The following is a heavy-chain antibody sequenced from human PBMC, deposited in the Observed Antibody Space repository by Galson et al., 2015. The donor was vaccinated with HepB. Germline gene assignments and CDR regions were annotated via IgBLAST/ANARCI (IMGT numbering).Heavy chain of an antibody. CDR2: TYYRSKWYN. D-gene: IGHD3-16*01. Sequence: CAISGDSVSSNSAAWNWIRQSPSRGLEWLGRTYYRSKWYNDYAVSVKSRITINPDTSKNQFSLQLNSVTPEDTAVYYCARGSNPVSETFSVTYYYYGMDVWGQGTTVTVSS. CDR1: GDSVSSNSAA. J-gene: IGHJ6*02. CDR3: ARGSNPVSETFSVTYYYYGMDV. V-gene: IGHV6-1*01.